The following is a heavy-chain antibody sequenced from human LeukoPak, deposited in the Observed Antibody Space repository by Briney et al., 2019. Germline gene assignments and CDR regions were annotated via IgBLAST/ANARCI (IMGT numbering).Heavy chain of an antibody. J-gene: IGHJ4*02. Sequence: SETLSLTCSVSGGSIISSPHYWSWIRQPPGKGLEYIGNIYYSGATYYNPSLKRRVTISVDTSNNQFSLELRSVTAAGTAVYYCARRGHSSSSGGFDYWGQGTLVTVS. CDR3: ARRGHSSSSGGFDY. CDR2: IYYSGAT. V-gene: IGHV4-39*01. D-gene: IGHD6-6*01. CDR1: GGSIISSPHY.